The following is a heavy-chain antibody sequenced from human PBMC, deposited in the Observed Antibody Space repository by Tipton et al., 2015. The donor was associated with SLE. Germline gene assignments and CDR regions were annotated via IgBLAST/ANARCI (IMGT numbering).Heavy chain of an antibody. V-gene: IGHV4-4*08. CDR3: ARGGDSSGYYYYFDY. Sequence: TLSLTCTVSGGSISSHYWSWIRQPPGKGLEWFGYIYTRGSTNYNPSLKSRVTISVDTSKNQFSLKLSSVTAADTAVYYCARGGDSSGYYYYFDYWGQGTLVTVSS. CDR1: GGSISSHY. CDR2: IYTRGST. D-gene: IGHD3-22*01. J-gene: IGHJ4*02.